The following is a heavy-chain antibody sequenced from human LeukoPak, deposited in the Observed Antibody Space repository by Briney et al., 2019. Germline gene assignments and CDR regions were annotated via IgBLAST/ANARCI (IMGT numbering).Heavy chain of an antibody. J-gene: IGHJ5*02. D-gene: IGHD2-15*01. Sequence: PSETLSLTCTVSGGSISSGGYYWSWIRQHPGKDLEWIGYIYCSGSTYYNPSLKSRVTISVDTSKNQFSLKLSSVTAADTAVYYCARGADCSGGSCYPGNWFDPWGQGTLVTVSS. CDR3: ARGADCSGGSCYPGNWFDP. V-gene: IGHV4-31*03. CDR2: IYCSGST. CDR1: GGSISSGGYY.